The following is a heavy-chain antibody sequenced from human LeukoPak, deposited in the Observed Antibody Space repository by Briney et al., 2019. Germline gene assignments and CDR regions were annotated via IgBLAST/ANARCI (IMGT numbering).Heavy chain of an antibody. D-gene: IGHD6-19*01. V-gene: IGHV3-23*01. Sequence: PGGSLRLSCAASGFTFSSYAMSWVRQAPGKGLEWVSAISGSGGSTYYADSVKGRFTISRDNSENTLYLHMNSLRAEDTAVYYCAKARGVAGTFFDYWGQGTLVTVSS. CDR3: AKARGVAGTFFDY. J-gene: IGHJ4*02. CDR2: ISGSGGST. CDR1: GFTFSSYA.